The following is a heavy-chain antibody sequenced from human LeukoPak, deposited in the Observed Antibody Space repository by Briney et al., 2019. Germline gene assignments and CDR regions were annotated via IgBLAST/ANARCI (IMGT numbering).Heavy chain of an antibody. CDR3: ANSYDSGAY. Sequence: GRSLRLSCAASGFTFSSYAMHWVRRAPGKGLEWVAVISYDGSNKYYADSVKGRFTISRDNSKNTLYLQMNSLRAEDTAVYYCANSYDSGAYWGQGTLVTVSS. J-gene: IGHJ4*02. CDR2: ISYDGSNK. D-gene: IGHD3-10*01. V-gene: IGHV3-30-3*01. CDR1: GFTFSSYA.